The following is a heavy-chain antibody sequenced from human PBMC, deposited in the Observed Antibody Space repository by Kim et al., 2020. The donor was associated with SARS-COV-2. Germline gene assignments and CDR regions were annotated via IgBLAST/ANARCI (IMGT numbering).Heavy chain of an antibody. Sequence: YADSGKARFTISGDNSQNTLLLQMNSLRAEDTAVYYCAKFAYYDSSGYYFWGQGTLVTVSS. J-gene: IGHJ4*02. CDR3: AKFAYYDSSGYYF. D-gene: IGHD3-22*01. V-gene: IGHV3-30*02.